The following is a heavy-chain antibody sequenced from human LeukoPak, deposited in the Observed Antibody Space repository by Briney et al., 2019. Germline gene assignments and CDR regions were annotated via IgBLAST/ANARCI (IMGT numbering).Heavy chain of an antibody. CDR1: GGSMSYYY. CDR3: ARHLNTFDQGGASYYYIDV. J-gene: IGHJ6*03. Sequence: SEALSLTCTVSGGSMSYYYWSWIRQPPGKGLEWIGNLFYSGNSNYNPSLKGRVTISIDTSKSQFSLKLTSVTAADTAVYYCARHLNTFDQGGASYYYIDVWGKGTTVAVSS. V-gene: IGHV4-59*08. D-gene: IGHD3-16*01. CDR2: LFYSGNS.